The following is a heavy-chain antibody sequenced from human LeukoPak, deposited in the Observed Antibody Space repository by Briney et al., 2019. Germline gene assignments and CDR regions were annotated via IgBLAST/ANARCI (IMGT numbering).Heavy chain of an antibody. D-gene: IGHD3-10*01. Sequence: SQTLSLTCAISGDSVSSNSAAWNWMRQSPSRGLEWLGRTYYRSKWYNDYAVSVKSRITINPDTSKNQFSLQLNSVTPEDTAVYYCARDRLWFGELPERYYYYYGMDVWGQATTVTVSS. V-gene: IGHV6-1*01. CDR2: TYYRSKWYN. J-gene: IGHJ6*02. CDR3: ARDRLWFGELPERYYYYYGMDV. CDR1: GDSVSSNSAA.